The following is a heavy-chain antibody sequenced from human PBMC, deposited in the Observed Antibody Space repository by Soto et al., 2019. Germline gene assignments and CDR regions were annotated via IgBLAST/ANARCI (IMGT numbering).Heavy chain of an antibody. D-gene: IGHD3-3*01. Sequence: GGSLRLSCAASGFTFSSYAMSWVRQAPGKGLEWVSAISGSGGSTYYADSVKGRFTISRDNSKNTLYLQMNSLRAEDTAVYYCAKDPGADVLRFLEWLLYFDYWAQGTLVPVSS. V-gene: IGHV3-23*01. CDR2: ISGSGGST. CDR1: GFTFSSYA. CDR3: AKDPGADVLRFLEWLLYFDY. J-gene: IGHJ4*02.